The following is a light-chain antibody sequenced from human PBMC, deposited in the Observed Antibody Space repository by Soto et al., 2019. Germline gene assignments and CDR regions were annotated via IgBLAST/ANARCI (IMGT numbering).Light chain of an antibody. CDR3: SSYTSSSTLSTYV. CDR1: SSDFGGYNY. V-gene: IGLV2-14*03. Sequence: QSALTQPASVSGSPGQSITISCPGPSSDFGGYNYVSWYQHPPGKAPKLMIYDVSNRPSGVSNRFSGSKSGNTASLIISGLQAEDEADYYCSSYTSSSTLSTYVFGTGTKLTVL. J-gene: IGLJ1*01. CDR2: DVS.